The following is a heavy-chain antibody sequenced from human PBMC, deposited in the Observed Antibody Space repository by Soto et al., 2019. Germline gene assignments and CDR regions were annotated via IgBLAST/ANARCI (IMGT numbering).Heavy chain of an antibody. Sequence: GGSLRLSCAASGFTVSSNYMSWVRQAPGKGLEWVSVIYSGGSTYYADSVKGRFTISRDNSKNTLYLQMNSLRAEDTAVYYCARDSMTTVTTVDYYYYYMDVWGKGTTVTVSS. J-gene: IGHJ6*03. D-gene: IGHD4-4*01. CDR1: GFTVSSNY. CDR2: IYSGGST. V-gene: IGHV3-66*01. CDR3: ARDSMTTVTTVDYYYYYMDV.